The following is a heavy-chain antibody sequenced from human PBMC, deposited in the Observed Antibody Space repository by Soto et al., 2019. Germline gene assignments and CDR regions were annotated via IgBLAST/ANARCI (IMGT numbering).Heavy chain of an antibody. V-gene: IGHV1-69*13. CDR1: GGTFSSYA. D-gene: IGHD5-18*01. CDR2: IIPIFGTA. J-gene: IGHJ4*02. CDR3: ARDPFGVATTHSYGPLDLDY. Sequence: ASVKVSCKASGGTFSSYAISWVRQAPGQGLEWMGGIIPIFGTANYAQKFQGRVTITADESTGTAYMKLSSLRSEDTAVYYCARDPFGVATTHSYGPLDLDYWGQGTLVTVSS.